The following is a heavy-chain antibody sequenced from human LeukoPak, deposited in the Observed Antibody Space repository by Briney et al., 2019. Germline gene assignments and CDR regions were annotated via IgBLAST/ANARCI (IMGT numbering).Heavy chain of an antibody. V-gene: IGHV3-33*08. J-gene: IGHJ4*02. CDR2: IWYDGSYK. CDR3: ARDKSTSCYYFDY. D-gene: IGHD2-2*01. Sequence: GSLRLSCAASGFAFSNYGMNWVRQAPGKGLEWVAVIWYDGSYKYYADSVKGRFTISRDNSNSTLYLQMNSLRAEDTAVYYCARDKSTSCYYFDYWGQGTLVTVSS. CDR1: GFAFSNYG.